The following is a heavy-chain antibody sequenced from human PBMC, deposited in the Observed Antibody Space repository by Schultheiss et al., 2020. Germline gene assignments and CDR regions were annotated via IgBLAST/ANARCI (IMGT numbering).Heavy chain of an antibody. Sequence: SETLSLTCTVSGGSISSSSYYWGWIRQSPGKGLEWIGNIYYSGSTYYNPSLNSRVTISVDTSKNQFSLKLSSVTAADTAVYYCARIVGTTRDYYYYMDVWGKGTTVTVSS. CDR1: GGSISSSSYY. CDR3: ARIVGTTRDYYYYMDV. D-gene: IGHD1-26*01. J-gene: IGHJ6*03. CDR2: IYYSGST. V-gene: IGHV4-39*01.